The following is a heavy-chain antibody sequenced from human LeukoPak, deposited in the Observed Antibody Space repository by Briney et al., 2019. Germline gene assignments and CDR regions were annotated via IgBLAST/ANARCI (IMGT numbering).Heavy chain of an antibody. CDR1: GVSISNYY. CDR2: IYYSGNI. Sequence: PSETLSLTCTVSGVSISNYYWSWIRQPPGKGLEWIGYIYYSGNINYNPSLKSRLTISVDTSKNQFSLKLSSVTAAGTAVYYCTRGRIYYDSSGFRYWGRGTLLTVSS. V-gene: IGHV4-59*01. CDR3: TRGRIYYDSSGFRY. J-gene: IGHJ4*02. D-gene: IGHD3-22*01.